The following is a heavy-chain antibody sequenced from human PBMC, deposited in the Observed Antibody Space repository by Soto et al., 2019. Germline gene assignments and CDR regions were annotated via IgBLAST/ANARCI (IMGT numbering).Heavy chain of an antibody. D-gene: IGHD3-3*01. CDR3: ARDYDXWSGYPIDYYYYYGMDV. CDR1: GFTFSGYS. CDR2: ISSSSSYI. V-gene: IGHV3-21*01. J-gene: IGHJ6*02. Sequence: PGGSLRLSCAASGFTFSGYSMNWVRQAPGKGLEWVSSISSSSSYIYYADSVKGRFTISRDNAKNSLYLQMNSLRAEDTAVYYCARDYDXWSGYPIDYYYYYGMDVWGQGTTVTVSS.